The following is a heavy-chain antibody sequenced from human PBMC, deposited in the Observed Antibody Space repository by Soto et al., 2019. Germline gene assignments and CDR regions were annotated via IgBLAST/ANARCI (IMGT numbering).Heavy chain of an antibody. D-gene: IGHD2-8*01. Sequence: ASVKVSFKASGGTFSSYAISWVRQAPGQGLEWMGGIIPIFGTANYAQKFQGRVTNTADESTSTAYMELSSLRSEDTAVYYWARSDCTNGVCYSDYYFDYWGQGTLVTVSS. V-gene: IGHV1-69*13. CDR1: GGTFSSYA. CDR2: IIPIFGTA. CDR3: ARSDCTNGVCYSDYYFDY. J-gene: IGHJ4*02.